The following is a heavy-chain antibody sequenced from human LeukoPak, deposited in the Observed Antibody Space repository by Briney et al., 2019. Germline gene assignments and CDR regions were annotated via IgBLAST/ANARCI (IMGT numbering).Heavy chain of an antibody. D-gene: IGHD1-26*01. CDR1: GFTFISYA. Sequence: ARGSLRLSCAASGFTFISYAMSWVRQAPGKGLEWVSSLSGNAGRPYYADSGKGRFTISRDNSKNTLYLQMNSLRAEDTAVYYCAKDHRDSGNYYYYYGLDVWGQGTMVTVSS. V-gene: IGHV3-23*01. CDR3: AKDHRDSGNYYYYYGLDV. CDR2: LSGNAGRP. J-gene: IGHJ6*02.